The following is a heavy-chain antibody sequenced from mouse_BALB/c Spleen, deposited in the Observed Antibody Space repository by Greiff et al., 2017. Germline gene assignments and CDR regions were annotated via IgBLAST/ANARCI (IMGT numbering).Heavy chain of an antibody. CDR3: ARRRGWLLRRYWYFDV. D-gene: IGHD2-3*01. CDR1: GFDFSRYW. Sequence: DVKLQESGGGLVQPGGSLKLSCAASGFDFSRYWMSWVRQAPGKGLEWIGEINPDSSTINYTPSLKDKFIISRDNAKNTLYLQMSKVRSEDTALYYCARRRGWLLRRYWYFDVWGAGTTVTVSS. V-gene: IGHV4-1*02. J-gene: IGHJ1*01. CDR2: INPDSSTI.